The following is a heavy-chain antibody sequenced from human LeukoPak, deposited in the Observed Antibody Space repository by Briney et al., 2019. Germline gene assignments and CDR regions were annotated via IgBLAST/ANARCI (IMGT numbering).Heavy chain of an antibody. CDR3: IEEGYYYDSSGYYYPFEY. Sequence: GGSLRLSCVASGFTFSKAWMSWVRQAPGKGLEWVGRIKSKTDGGTRDYAAPVKGRFTISRDDSKNTLYLQTNRLKTEDTAVYYCIEEGYYYDSSGYYYPFEYWGQGTLVTVSS. V-gene: IGHV3-15*01. J-gene: IGHJ4*02. CDR2: IKSKTDGGTR. D-gene: IGHD3-22*01. CDR1: GFTFSKAW.